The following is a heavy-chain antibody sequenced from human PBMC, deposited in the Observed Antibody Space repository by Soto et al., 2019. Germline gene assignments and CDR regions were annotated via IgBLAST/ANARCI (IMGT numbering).Heavy chain of an antibody. CDR2: IYDTGTT. V-gene: IGHV4-30-4*01. CDR3: ARGMGMIRQHDS. Sequence: QVQLQESGPGLVKPSETLSLTCTVSGGSISGGDYYWSWIRQSPGKGLEWIGNIYDTGTTYYNPSLKIRVTVSGDTSNNQLYLSLNSVTATATSVYDCARGMGMIRQHDSWGQGTLVIVST. CDR1: GGSISGGDYY. J-gene: IGHJ4*02. D-gene: IGHD3-22*01.